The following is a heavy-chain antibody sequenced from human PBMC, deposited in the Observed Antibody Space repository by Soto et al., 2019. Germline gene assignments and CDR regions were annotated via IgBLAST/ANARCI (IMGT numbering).Heavy chain of an antibody. Sequence: PSETLSLTCTVSGGSISSYYWSWIRQPPGKGLEWIGYIYYSGSTNYNPSLKSRVTISVDTSKNQFSLKLSSVTAADTAVYYCASSGYYYFTLDYWGQGTLVTVSS. CDR3: ASSGYYYFTLDY. J-gene: IGHJ4*02. CDR1: GGSISSYY. V-gene: IGHV4-59*01. CDR2: IYYSGST. D-gene: IGHD3-22*01.